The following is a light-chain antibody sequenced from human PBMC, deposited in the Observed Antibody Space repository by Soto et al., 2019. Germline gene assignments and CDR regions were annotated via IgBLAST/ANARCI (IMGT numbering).Light chain of an antibody. CDR2: GAS. Sequence: EIVMTQSPATLSVSPGERVTISCRASQSISSNLAWYQQKPGQAPRLLMYGASTRTTGIPARFSGGGSGTEFTLNISSLQSEDSAVYYCQQYNNWPRTFGQGTKVDIK. CDR1: QSISSN. J-gene: IGKJ1*01. CDR3: QQYNNWPRT. V-gene: IGKV3-15*01.